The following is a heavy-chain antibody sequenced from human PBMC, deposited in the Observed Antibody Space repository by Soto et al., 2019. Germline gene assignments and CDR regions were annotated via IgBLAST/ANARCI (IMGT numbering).Heavy chain of an antibody. Sequence: QITLKESGPTLVKPTQTLTLTCTFSGFSLYTSGVGVGWIRQPPGKALEWLALIYWDDDKRYSPSLESRLIITKDTSKYQVVLTMTNMDPVDTATYYCAREVVAATYKWFDPWGQGILVTVSS. CDR1: GFSLYTSGVG. V-gene: IGHV2-5*02. J-gene: IGHJ5*02. CDR2: IYWDDDK. CDR3: AREVVAATYKWFDP. D-gene: IGHD2-15*01.